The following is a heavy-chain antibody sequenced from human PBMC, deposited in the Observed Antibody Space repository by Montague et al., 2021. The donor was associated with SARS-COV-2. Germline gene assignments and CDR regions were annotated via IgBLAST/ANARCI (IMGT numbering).Heavy chain of an antibody. Sequence: SETRSLTCAVYGGSFSGSFWTWIRQPPGKGLEWLGEINHRGTTKYNPSVESRVLMSVDTSKNQFALRLTSVTVAGTAVYYCARGRRRYNWRDETSYYYGMDVWGQGTTVTVSS. CDR3: ARGRRRYNWRDETSYYYGMDV. V-gene: IGHV4-34*01. CDR1: GGSFSGSF. J-gene: IGHJ6*02. D-gene: IGHD1-20*01. CDR2: INHRGTT.